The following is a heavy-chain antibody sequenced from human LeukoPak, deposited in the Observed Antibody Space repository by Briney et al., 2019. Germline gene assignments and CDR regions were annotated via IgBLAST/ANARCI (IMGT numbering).Heavy chain of an antibody. CDR3: ARHRREEIAPFDY. J-gene: IGHJ4*02. V-gene: IGHV4-39*01. CDR2: IYYSGST. Sequence: SETLSLTCTVSGGSISSSNYYWGWIRQPPGKGLEWIGSIYYSGSTYYNPSLKSRVTISVDTSKNQFSLKLSSVTAADTAVYYCARHRREEIAPFDYWGQGTLVTVS. D-gene: IGHD2/OR15-2a*01. CDR1: GGSISSSNYY.